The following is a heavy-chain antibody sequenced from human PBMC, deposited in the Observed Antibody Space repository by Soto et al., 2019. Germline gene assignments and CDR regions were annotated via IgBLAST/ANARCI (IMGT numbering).Heavy chain of an antibody. Sequence: QVQLVESGGGVVQPGRSLRLSCAASGFIFSSYAMHWVRQAPGKGLEWVAVISYDGSNKYYADSVKGRFTISRDNSKNTLYLQMNSLRAEDTAVYYCAREYGIGGAAFDFWGQVTMFTVSS. CDR2: ISYDGSNK. D-gene: IGHD2-15*01. CDR1: GFIFSSYA. CDR3: AREYGIGGAAFDF. V-gene: IGHV3-30-3*01. J-gene: IGHJ3*01.